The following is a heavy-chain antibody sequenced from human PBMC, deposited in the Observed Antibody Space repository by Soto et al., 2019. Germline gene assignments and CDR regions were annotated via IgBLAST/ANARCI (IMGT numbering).Heavy chain of an antibody. CDR3: ATLTADG. J-gene: IGHJ4*02. CDR2: VYWDDDK. Sequence: ITLEESGPTLVKPTETLTLTCTFSGFSLTTGVGVGWVRQPPGKALEWLALVYWDDDKHYTPSLMSRLTITKDISKCQVGLTMTNMDPVDTATYYCATLTADGWGPGTLVTVSS. CDR1: GFSLTTGVG. D-gene: IGHD4-17*01. V-gene: IGHV2-5*02.